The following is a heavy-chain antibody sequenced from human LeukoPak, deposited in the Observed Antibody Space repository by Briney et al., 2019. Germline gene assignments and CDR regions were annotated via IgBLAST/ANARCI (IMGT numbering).Heavy chain of an antibody. V-gene: IGHV3-7*04. CDR2: IKQDGSEK. J-gene: IGHJ5*02. CDR1: GFTFSSYA. D-gene: IGHD6-19*01. CDR3: ARGSSGWYPNWFGP. Sequence: GGSLRLSCAASGFTFSSYAMTWVRQAPGKGLEWVANIKQDGSEKYYVDSVKGRFTISRDNAKSSLYLQMNSLRAEDTAVYYCARGSSGWYPNWFGPWGQGTLVTVSS.